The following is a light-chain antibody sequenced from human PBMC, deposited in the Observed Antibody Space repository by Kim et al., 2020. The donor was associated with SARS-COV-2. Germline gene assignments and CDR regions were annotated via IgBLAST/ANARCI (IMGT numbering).Light chain of an antibody. J-gene: IGLJ2*01. CDR2: QDN. CDR3: QAWDSDAAHVV. CDR1: GLVTKY. Sequence: TVQPATIPCSDNGLVTKYTTWYQQKAGQSPVLVIYQDNERPSGIPERFSGSNSGDTATLTISDTQPMDEADYYCQAWDSDAAHVVFGAGTQLTVL. V-gene: IGLV3-1*01.